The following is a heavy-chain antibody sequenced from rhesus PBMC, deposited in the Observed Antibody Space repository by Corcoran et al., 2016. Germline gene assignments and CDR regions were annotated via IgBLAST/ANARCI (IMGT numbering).Heavy chain of an antibody. CDR2: LNSGGGST. CDR1: GFTFSSYG. CDR3: AKDPVNTVTPLDY. J-gene: IGHJ4*01. D-gene: IGHD4-23*01. Sequence: EVQLVETGGGLVQPGGSLKLSCAASGFTFSSYGMSWVRQAPGKGLEWVSALNSGGGSTYYADSVKGRFTISRDNSKNTLSLQMNSLRAEDTAVYYCAKDPVNTVTPLDYWGQGVLVTVSS. V-gene: IGHV3S5*01.